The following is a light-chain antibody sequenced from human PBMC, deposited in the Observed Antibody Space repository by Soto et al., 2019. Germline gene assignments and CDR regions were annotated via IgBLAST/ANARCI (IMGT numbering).Light chain of an antibody. CDR2: EVR. V-gene: IGLV2-14*01. Sequence: QSALTQPASVSGSAGQSITISCSGTMRDVGAYNLVSWYQQHPGTAPKLLIYEVRNRPSGISSRFSGSRSGNTASLTISGLQSEDEGYYYCSAYTARSTLVFGGGTKVTVL. CDR3: SAYTARSTLV. J-gene: IGLJ3*02. CDR1: MRDVGAYNL.